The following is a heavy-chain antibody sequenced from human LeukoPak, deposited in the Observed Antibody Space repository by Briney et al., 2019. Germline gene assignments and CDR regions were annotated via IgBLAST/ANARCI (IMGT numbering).Heavy chain of an antibody. CDR1: RFTFSSYG. J-gene: IGHJ6*02. V-gene: IGHV3-33*01. CDR3: ARDPYGMDV. CDR2: IWNDGSNK. Sequence: GGSLRLSCAASRFTFSSYGMHWVRQAPGKGLEWVAVIWNDGSNKYDADSVKGRFTISRDNSKNTLYLQMNSLRVEDTAVYYCARDPYGMDVWGQGTTVTVSS.